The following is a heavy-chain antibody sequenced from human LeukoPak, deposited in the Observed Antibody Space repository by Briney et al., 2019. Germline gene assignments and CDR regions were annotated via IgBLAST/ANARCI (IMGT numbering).Heavy chain of an antibody. CDR1: GGSISSYH. V-gene: IGHV4-59*01. D-gene: IGHD3-3*01. Sequence: RPSETLSLTCTVSGGSISSYHWSWIRQPPGKGLEWIGRIYYTGSTNYNPSLKSRVTISLDTSKNQFSLKLSSVTAADTAVYYCTRSLGVVIHGGMDVWGQGTTVTVSS. J-gene: IGHJ6*02. CDR2: IYYTGST. CDR3: TRSLGVVIHGGMDV.